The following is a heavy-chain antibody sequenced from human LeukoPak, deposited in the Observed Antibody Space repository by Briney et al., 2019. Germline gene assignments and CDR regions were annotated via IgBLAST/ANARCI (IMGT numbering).Heavy chain of an antibody. CDR3: ARGSVVVADTGFDY. V-gene: IGHV3-20*01. CDR1: GFTFDDYG. CDR2: INWNGGTT. D-gene: IGHD2-15*01. Sequence: GGSLKLSCAASGFTFDDYGMSWVRQAPGKGLEWVAGINWNGGTTAYADSVKGRLPISRANAKNSLDLPMNSLRAEDTALYHCARGSVVVADTGFDYWGEGTLVTVSS. J-gene: IGHJ4*02.